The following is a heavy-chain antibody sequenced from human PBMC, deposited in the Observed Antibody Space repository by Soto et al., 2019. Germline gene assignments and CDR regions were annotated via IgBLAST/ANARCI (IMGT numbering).Heavy chain of an antibody. CDR2: ISGSGVRT. Sequence: QTGGSLRLSCAASGFIFSTSGSAFSRYAMTWVRQTPGKALEWVSSISGSGVRTYYSDSVRGRFTISRDNSKDRLYLEMNSVRAEDTAVYYCATPAYDYWGQGTLVTVSS. V-gene: IGHV3-23*01. D-gene: IGHD3-16*01. J-gene: IGHJ4*02. CDR1: GFIFSTSGSAFSRYA. CDR3: ATPAYDY.